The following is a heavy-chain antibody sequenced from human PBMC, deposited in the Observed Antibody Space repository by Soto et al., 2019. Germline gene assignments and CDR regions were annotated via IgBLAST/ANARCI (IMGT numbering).Heavy chain of an antibody. CDR2: TFPIFDRG. CDR1: GGTFSSYP. V-gene: IGHV1-69*06. CDR3: ARRNTSGYLRYFDS. J-gene: IGHJ4*02. D-gene: IGHD3-22*01. Sequence: QVQLVQSGAEVKKPGSSVKVSCKASGGTFSSYPITWVRQAPGQGLEWMGGTFPIFDRGNYAQKFQGRLTITTDKSTNTAYMELSSLRPEDTAVYYCARRNTSGYLRYFDSWGQGTLVTVSS.